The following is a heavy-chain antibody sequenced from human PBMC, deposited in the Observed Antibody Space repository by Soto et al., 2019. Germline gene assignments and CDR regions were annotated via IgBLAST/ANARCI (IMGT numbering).Heavy chain of an antibody. Sequence: QITLNESGPTVVRPTETLTLTCRLSGFSLTTTGVGVGWICQSPGKVPEWVAFLYWVDDKRYSASLKSRITITKETAKNQVVPTVSALDPTDTATYYCAHRVLRTVFGLVTTTAIYFDFWGQGTPVAVSS. V-gene: IGHV2-5*02. D-gene: IGHD3-3*01. CDR3: AHRVLRTVFGLVTTTAIYFDF. CDR2: LYWVDDK. J-gene: IGHJ4*02. CDR1: GFSLTTTGVG.